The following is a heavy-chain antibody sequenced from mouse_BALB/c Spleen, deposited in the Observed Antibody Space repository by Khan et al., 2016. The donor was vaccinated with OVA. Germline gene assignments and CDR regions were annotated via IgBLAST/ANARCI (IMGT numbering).Heavy chain of an antibody. V-gene: IGHV2-6-7*01. Sequence: VQLQESGPGLVAPSQSLSITCTVSGFSLTGYGVNWVRQPPGKGLEWLGMIWGDGSTDYNSALKSRLSISKDNSKSQVFLQMNSLQTDETTRYYCASAYYGNYRGAMDYWGQGTSVTVSS. CDR2: IWGDGST. CDR1: GFSLTGYG. D-gene: IGHD2-10*01. J-gene: IGHJ4*01. CDR3: ASAYYGNYRGAMDY.